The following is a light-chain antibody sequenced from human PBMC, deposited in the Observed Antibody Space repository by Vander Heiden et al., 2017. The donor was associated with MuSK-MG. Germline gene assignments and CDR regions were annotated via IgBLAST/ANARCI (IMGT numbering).Light chain of an antibody. CDR2: GAS. Sequence: EIVMTQSPATRSVAPGERATLSCRASQSVSRNLAWYQQKPGQGPRLLIYGASTRATGIPARFSGSVSGTEFTLTISSLQSEDFAVYYCQQYYDWPITFGQGTRLEIK. V-gene: IGKV3-15*01. J-gene: IGKJ5*01. CDR1: QSVSRN. CDR3: QQYYDWPIT.